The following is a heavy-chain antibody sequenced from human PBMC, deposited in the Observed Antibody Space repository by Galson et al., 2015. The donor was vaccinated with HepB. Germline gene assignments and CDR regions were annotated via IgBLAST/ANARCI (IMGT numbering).Heavy chain of an antibody. CDR2: INPSGGST. Sequence: VKVSCKASGYTFTSYYMHWVRQAPGQGLEWMGIINPSGGSTSYAQKFQGRVTMTRDTSTSTVYMELSSLRSEDTAVYYCARAPSLSRRLELIDYWGQGTLVTVSS. CDR3: ARAPSLSRRLELIDY. CDR1: GYTFTSYY. J-gene: IGHJ4*02. D-gene: IGHD1-7*01. V-gene: IGHV1-46*01.